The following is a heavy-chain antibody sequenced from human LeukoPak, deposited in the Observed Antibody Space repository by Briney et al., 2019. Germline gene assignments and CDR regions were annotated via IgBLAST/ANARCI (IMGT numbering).Heavy chain of an antibody. CDR3: ARDIELST. CDR2: ISFSGDNT. D-gene: IGHD3-16*02. V-gene: IGHV3-23*01. Sequence: SGGSLRLSCTVSGFTFGDYAMSWVRQAPGKGLEWVSLISFSGDNTYYTDSVKGRFTISRDNSKDTLYLKMNSLRAEDTAIYYCARDIELSTWGLGTMDTVSS. CDR1: GFTFGDYA. J-gene: IGHJ3*01.